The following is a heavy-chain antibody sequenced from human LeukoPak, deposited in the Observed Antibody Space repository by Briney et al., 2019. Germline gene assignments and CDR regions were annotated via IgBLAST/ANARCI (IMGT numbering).Heavy chain of an antibody. J-gene: IGHJ4*02. CDR1: GGTFSSYA. CDR2: IIPIFGTA. V-gene: IGHV1-69*06. D-gene: IGHD3-22*01. CDR3: ARAYYYDSSGYYPPRFDY. Sequence: ASVKVSCKASGGTFSSYAISWVRQAPGQGLEWMGGIIPIFGTANYAQKFQGRVTITADKSTSTAYMELSSLRSEDTAVYYCARAYYYDSSGYYPPRFDYWGQGTLVTVSS.